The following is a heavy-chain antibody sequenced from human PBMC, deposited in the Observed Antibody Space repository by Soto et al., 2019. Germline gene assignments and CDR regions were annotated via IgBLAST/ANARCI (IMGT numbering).Heavy chain of an antibody. CDR3: ARGKEYQLLSPAITPLFDY. J-gene: IGHJ4*02. CDR1: GYTFTSYG. Sequence: ASVKVSCKASGYTFTSYGISWVRQAPGQGLEWMGWISAYNGNTNYAQKLQGRVTMTTDTSTSTAYMELRSLRSDDTAVYYCARGKEYQLLSPAITPLFDYWGQGTLVTAPQ. D-gene: IGHD2-2*01. CDR2: ISAYNGNT. V-gene: IGHV1-18*04.